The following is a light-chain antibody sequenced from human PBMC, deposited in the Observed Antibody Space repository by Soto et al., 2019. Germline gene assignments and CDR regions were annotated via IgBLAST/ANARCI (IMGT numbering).Light chain of an antibody. CDR2: NND. Sequence: QAVVTQPPSASGTPGQRVTISCSGGSSNIGSNTVNWYQQLPGTAPKLLMYNNDQRTSGVPDRFSGSKSGTSASLAISGLQSEDEADFYCAAWDDSLKGLIFGGGTKVTVL. CDR3: AAWDDSLKGLI. CDR1: SSNIGSNT. V-gene: IGLV1-44*01. J-gene: IGLJ2*01.